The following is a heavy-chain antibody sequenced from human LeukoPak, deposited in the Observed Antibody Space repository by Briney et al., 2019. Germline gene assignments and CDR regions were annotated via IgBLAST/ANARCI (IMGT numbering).Heavy chain of an antibody. CDR3: ARGEMTGDIIDY. D-gene: IGHD3-9*01. CDR1: GGSISSGGYY. Sequence: NPSQTLSLTCTDSGGSISSGGYYWSWIRQHPGKGLEWIGYIYYSGSTYYNPSLKSRVTISVDTSKNQFSLKLSSVTAADTAVYYCARGEMTGDIIDYWGQGTLVTVSS. CDR2: IYYSGST. V-gene: IGHV4-31*03. J-gene: IGHJ4*02.